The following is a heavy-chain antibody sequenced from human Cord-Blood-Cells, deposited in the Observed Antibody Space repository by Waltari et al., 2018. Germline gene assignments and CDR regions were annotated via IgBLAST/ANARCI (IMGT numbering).Heavy chain of an antibody. V-gene: IGHV1-2*02. Sequence: QVQLVQSGAEVKKPGASVKVSCKASGYTFTGYYMHLARQAPGQGLEWMGWINPNSGGTNYAQKFQGRVTMTRDTSISTAYMELSRLRSDDTAVYYCARDFGWGSFWYFDLWGRGTLVTVSS. CDR2: INPNSGGT. D-gene: IGHD3-9*01. CDR3: ARDFGWGSFWYFDL. CDR1: GYTFTGYY. J-gene: IGHJ2*01.